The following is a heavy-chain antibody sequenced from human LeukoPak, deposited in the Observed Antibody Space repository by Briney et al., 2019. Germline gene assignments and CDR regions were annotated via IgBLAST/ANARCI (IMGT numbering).Heavy chain of an antibody. V-gene: IGHV3-23*01. CDR3: AKEPECGGDCYNEPIDY. D-gene: IGHD2-21*02. Sequence: GGSLRLSCVASGFPFSSYWMTWVRQAPGKGLEWVSAISGSGGSTYYADSVKGRFTISRDNSKNTLYLQMNSLRAEDTAVYYCAKEPECGGDCYNEPIDYWGQGTLVTVSS. J-gene: IGHJ4*02. CDR2: ISGSGGST. CDR1: GFPFSSYW.